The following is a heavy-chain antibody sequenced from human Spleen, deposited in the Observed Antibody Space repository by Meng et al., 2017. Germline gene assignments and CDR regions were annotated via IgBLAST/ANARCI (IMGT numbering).Heavy chain of an antibody. CDR2: ISDDGMNK. CDR1: EFTFSAYA. CDR3: ARDSGPGWNLPDVGTCFDR. D-gene: IGHD1-1*01. Sequence: GGSLRLSCAASEFTFSAYAMHWVRQAPGKGLEWVAVISDDGMNKYYSDSVKGRFALSRDNSKNALYLQINSLRPEDTAVYYCARDSGPGWNLPDVGTCFDRWGQGTLVTVSS. V-gene: IGHV3-30*09. J-gene: IGHJ5*02.